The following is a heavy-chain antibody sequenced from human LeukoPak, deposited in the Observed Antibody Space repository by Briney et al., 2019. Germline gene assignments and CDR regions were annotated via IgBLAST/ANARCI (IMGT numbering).Heavy chain of an antibody. CDR3: AKDKGLAVAGTGY. V-gene: IGHV3-9*01. Sequence: GGSLRLSCAASGFTFDDYAMHWVRQAPPKGLAWVSGISWNSGSIGYADSVKGRFTISRDNAKNSLYLQMNSLRAEDTALYYCAKDKGLAVAGTGYWGQGTLVTVSS. CDR1: GFTFDDYA. CDR2: ISWNSGSI. D-gene: IGHD6-19*01. J-gene: IGHJ4*02.